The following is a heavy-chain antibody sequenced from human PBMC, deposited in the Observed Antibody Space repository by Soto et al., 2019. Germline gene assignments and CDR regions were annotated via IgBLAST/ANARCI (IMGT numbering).Heavy chain of an antibody. CDR1: GGSFSGYY. CDR2: INHSGST. D-gene: IGHD5-18*01. V-gene: IGHV4-34*01. Sequence: LTCAVYGGSFSGYYWSWIRQPPGKGLEWIGEINHSGSTNYNPSLKSRVTISVDTSKNQFSLKLSSVTAADTAVYYCARGRIQLNGMDVWGQGTTVTVSS. CDR3: ARGRIQLNGMDV. J-gene: IGHJ6*02.